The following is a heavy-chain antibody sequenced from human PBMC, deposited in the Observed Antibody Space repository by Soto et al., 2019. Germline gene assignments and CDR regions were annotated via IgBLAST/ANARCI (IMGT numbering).Heavy chain of an antibody. CDR1: GFTFSSYA. CDR2: ISYDGSNK. D-gene: IGHD1-26*01. Sequence: QVQLVESGGGVVQPGRSLRLSCAASGFTFSSYAMHWVRQAPGKGLEWVAVISYDGSNKYYADSVKGRFTISRDNSKNTLDLQMNSRRAEDTAVYYCAYYSGASDYSCYGLDVWGQGTTVTVCS. J-gene: IGHJ6*02. V-gene: IGHV3-30-3*01. CDR3: AYYSGASDYSCYGLDV.